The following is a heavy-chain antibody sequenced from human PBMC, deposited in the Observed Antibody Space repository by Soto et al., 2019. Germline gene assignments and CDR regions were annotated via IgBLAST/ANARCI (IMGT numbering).Heavy chain of an antibody. V-gene: IGHV4-34*01. CDR1: GGSFSGYY. CDR2: INHSGST. J-gene: IGHJ4*02. Sequence: QVQLQQWGAGLLKPSETLSLTCAVYGGSFSGYYWSWIRQPPGKGLEWIGEINHSGSTNYNPSLKNRVTLSVDTTKNQCSLKLSSVSAAETAVYYCASGGYFDYWGQGTLVTVSS. CDR3: ASGGYFDY.